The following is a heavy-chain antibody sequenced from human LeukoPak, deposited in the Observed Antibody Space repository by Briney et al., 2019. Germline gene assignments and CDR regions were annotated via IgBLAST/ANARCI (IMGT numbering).Heavy chain of an antibody. CDR1: GDSISSYY. Sequence: SETLSLTCTVSGDSISSYYWSWIRQPPGKGLEWIGYIYYGGNTNYNPSLKSRVTISVDTSKNQFSLKLSSVTAADTAVYYCARGIIVGATWGENDNWFDPWGQGTLVTVSS. J-gene: IGHJ5*02. V-gene: IGHV4-59*01. D-gene: IGHD1-26*01. CDR3: ARGIIVGATWGENDNWFDP. CDR2: IYYGGNT.